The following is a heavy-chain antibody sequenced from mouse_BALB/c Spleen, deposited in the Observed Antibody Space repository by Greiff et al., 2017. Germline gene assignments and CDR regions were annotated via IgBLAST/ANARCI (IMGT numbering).Heavy chain of an antibody. CDR3: AREGSSYRYFDV. V-gene: IGHV5-4*02. CDR1: GFTFSDYY. J-gene: IGHJ1*01. D-gene: IGHD1-1*01. CDR2: ISDGGSYT. Sequence: EVQVVESGGGLVKPGGSLKLSCAASGFTFSDYYMYWVRQTPEKRLEWVATISDGGSYTYYPDSVKGRFTISRDNAKNNLYLQMSSLKSEDTAMYYCAREGSSYRYFDVWGAGTTVTVSS.